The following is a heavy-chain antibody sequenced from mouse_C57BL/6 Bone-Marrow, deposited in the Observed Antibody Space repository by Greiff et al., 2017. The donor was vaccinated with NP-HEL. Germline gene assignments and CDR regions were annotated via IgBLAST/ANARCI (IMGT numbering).Heavy chain of an antibody. V-gene: IGHV10-1*01. J-gene: IGHJ4*01. CDR3: VSHYYAMDY. CDR2: IRSKSNNYAT. Sequence: EVMLVESGGGLVQPKGSLKLSCAASGFSFNTYAMNWVRQAPGKGLEWVARIRSKSNNYATYYADSVKDRFTISRDDSESMLYLQMNNLKTEDTAMYYCVSHYYAMDYWGQGTSVTVSS. CDR1: GFSFNTYA.